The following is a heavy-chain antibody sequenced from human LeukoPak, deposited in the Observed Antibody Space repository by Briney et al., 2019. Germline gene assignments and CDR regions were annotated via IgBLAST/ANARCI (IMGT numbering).Heavy chain of an antibody. J-gene: IGHJ5*02. V-gene: IGHV1-8*01. CDR1: GYPFTSYD. CDR2: MNPNTANT. Sequence: ASVTVSFKASGYPFTSYDINWVRQATGQGLAWVGWMNPNTANTAYAQKFQGRVTMTRDASISTAYMELSSLRSEDTAVYYCARGRVATPNWFDPWGQGTLVTVSS. CDR3: ARGRVATPNWFDP. D-gene: IGHD2-15*01.